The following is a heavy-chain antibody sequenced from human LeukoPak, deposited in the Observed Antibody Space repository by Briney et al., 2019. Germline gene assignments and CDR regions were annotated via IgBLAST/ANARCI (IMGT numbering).Heavy chain of an antibody. V-gene: IGHV1-8*01. D-gene: IGHD2-21*02. CDR3: ARDNCGGDCYSSTHFDY. Sequence: ASVKVSCKASGYTFTSYDINWVRQATGQGLEWMGWMNPNSGNTGYAQKFQGRVTMTRNTSISTAYMELSSLRSEDTAVYYCARDNCGGDCYSSTHFDYWGQGTLVTVSS. J-gene: IGHJ4*02. CDR1: GYTFTSYD. CDR2: MNPNSGNT.